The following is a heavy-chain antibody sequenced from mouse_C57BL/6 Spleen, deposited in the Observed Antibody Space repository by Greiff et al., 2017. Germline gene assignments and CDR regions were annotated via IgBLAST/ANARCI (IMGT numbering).Heavy chain of an antibody. CDR2: IYPSDSET. CDR3: ARRWLRRGDWYFDV. D-gene: IGHD2-2*01. V-gene: IGHV1-61*01. Sequence: QVQLQQPGAELVRPGSSVKLSCKASGYTFTSYWMDWVKQRPGQGLEWIGNIYPSDSETHYNQKFKDKATLTVDKSSSTDYMQLSSLTSEDSAVYYCARRWLRRGDWYFDVWGTGTTVTVSS. J-gene: IGHJ1*03. CDR1: GYTFTSYW.